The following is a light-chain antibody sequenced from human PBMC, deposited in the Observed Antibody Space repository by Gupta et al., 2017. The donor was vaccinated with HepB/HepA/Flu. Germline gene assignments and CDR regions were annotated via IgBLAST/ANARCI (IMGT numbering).Light chain of an antibody. CDR2: DVT. J-gene: IGLJ1*01. CDR1: SSDVGGYNY. Sequence: CTGTSSDVGGYNYVFWYQQHPGKAPKLMIYDVTNRPSGVSNRFSGSKSGYTASLTISGLQAEDEADYYCGSYRGSRTLGVFGTGTKVTVL. CDR3: GSYRGSRTLGV. V-gene: IGLV2-14*04.